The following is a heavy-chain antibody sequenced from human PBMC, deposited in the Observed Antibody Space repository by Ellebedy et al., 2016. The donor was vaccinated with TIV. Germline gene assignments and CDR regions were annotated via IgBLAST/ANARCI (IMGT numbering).Heavy chain of an antibody. V-gene: IGHV1-69*13. J-gene: IGHJ4*02. Sequence: SVKVSXXASGYTFTSYGISWVRQAPGQGLEWMGGIIPIFGTANYAQKFQGRVTITADESTSTAYMELSSLRSEDTAVYYCAAIFGVVRRRYYFDYWGQGTLVTVSS. CDR2: IIPIFGTA. D-gene: IGHD3-3*01. CDR3: AAIFGVVRRRYYFDY. CDR1: GYTFTSYG.